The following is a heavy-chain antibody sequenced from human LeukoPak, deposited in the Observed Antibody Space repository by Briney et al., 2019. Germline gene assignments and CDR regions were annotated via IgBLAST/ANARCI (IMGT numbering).Heavy chain of an antibody. CDR3: VPLFQYSITWTRDY. CDR2: IRYDGSNK. CDR1: GFTFSNYG. J-gene: IGHJ4*02. V-gene: IGHV3-30*02. Sequence: GGSLRLSCAASGFTFSNYGMHWVRQPPGKGLEWVAFIRYDGSNKFYADSAKGRFTISRDNSKNTLYLQMNSLRAEDTAVYYCVPLFQYSITWTRDYWGQGTLVTVSS. D-gene: IGHD6-13*01.